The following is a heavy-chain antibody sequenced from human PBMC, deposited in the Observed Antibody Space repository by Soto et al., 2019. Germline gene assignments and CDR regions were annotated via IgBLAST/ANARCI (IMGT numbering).Heavy chain of an antibody. CDR3: ATSNYCSSTSCYNYYYYYMDV. J-gene: IGHJ6*03. CDR2: ISGSGGST. CDR1: GFTFSSYA. D-gene: IGHD2-2*02. V-gene: IGHV3-23*01. Sequence: PGGSLRLSCAASGFTFSSYAMSWVRQAPGKGLEWVSAISGSGGSTYYADSVKGRFTISRDNSKNTLYLQMNSLRAEDTAVYYCATSNYCSSTSCYNYYYYYMDVWGKGTTVTVSS.